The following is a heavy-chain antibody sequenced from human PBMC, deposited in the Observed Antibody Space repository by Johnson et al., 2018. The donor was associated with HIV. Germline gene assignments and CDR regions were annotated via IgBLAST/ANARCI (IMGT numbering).Heavy chain of an antibody. CDR2: IKSKTDGGTT. J-gene: IGHJ1*01. CDR3: TRVTPGHFDFWRGYVRGLLDLRWAL. CDR1: GFTFSNAW. D-gene: IGHD3-3*01. V-gene: IGHV3-15*01. Sequence: VQLVESGGGLVKPGGSLRLSCAASGFTFSNAWMSWVRQAPGKGLEWVGRIKSKTDGGTTDYAAPVKGRFTISRDDSKSIAYLQMNSLKTEDIAVYYCTRVTPGHFDFWRGYVRGLLDLRWALWG.